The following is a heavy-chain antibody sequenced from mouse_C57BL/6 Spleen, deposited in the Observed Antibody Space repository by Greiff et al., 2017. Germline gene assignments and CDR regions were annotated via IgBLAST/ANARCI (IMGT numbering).Heavy chain of an antibody. CDR3: ARSLGPFDY. J-gene: IGHJ2*01. CDR2: IYPGDGDT. Sequence: VQLQQSGPELVKPGASVKISCKASGYAFSSSRMNWVKQRPGKGLEWIGRIYPGDGDTNYNGKFKGKATLTADKSSSTASMQLSSRTSEDSAVYFCARSLGPFDYWGQGTTLTVSS. CDR1: GYAFSSSR. V-gene: IGHV1-82*01. D-gene: IGHD4-1*01.